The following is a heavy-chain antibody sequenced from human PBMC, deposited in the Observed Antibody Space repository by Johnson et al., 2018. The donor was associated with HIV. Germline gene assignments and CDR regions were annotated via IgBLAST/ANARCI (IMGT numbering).Heavy chain of an antibody. CDR3: TTETERGYSYTRGAFDI. CDR2: IKSKTDGGTT. Sequence: VQLMESGGGLVKPGGSLRLSCAASGFTFSNAWMSWVRQAPGKGLEWVGRIKSKTDGGTTDYAAPVKGRFTISRDDSKNTLYLQMNRLKTEDTAVYYWTTETERGYSYTRGAFDIWGQGTMGTVSS. D-gene: IGHD5-18*01. J-gene: IGHJ3*02. V-gene: IGHV3-15*01. CDR1: GFTFSNAW.